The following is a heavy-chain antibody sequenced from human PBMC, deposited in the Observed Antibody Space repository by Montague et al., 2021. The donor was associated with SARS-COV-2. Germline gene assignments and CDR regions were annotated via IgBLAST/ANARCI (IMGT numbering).Heavy chain of an antibody. CDR3: AIPMVRGFSRAFDI. CDR1: GGSFSAYY. V-gene: IGHV4-34*01. J-gene: IGHJ3*02. CDR2: INHSGRT. Sequence: SETLSLTCAVYGGSFSAYYWNWIRQPPGKGLEWIGDINHSGRTNXNPSLKSRVTVSLDTSKNQFSLKLRSVTAADTAVYYCAIPMVRGFSRAFDIWGQGTMVTVSS. D-gene: IGHD3-10*01.